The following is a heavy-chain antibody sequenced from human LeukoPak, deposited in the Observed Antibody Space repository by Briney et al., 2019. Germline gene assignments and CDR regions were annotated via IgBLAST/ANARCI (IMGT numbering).Heavy chain of an antibody. CDR2: INHSGST. CDR3: ARLARYGGNFY. J-gene: IGHJ4*02. V-gene: IGHV4-34*01. D-gene: IGHD4-23*01. CDR1: GGSFSGYY. Sequence: SETLSLTCAVYGGSFSGYYWSWIRQPPGKGLEWIGEINHSGSTNYNPSLKSRVTISVDTSKNQFSLKLSSVTAADTAVYYCARLARYGGNFYWGQGTLVTVSS.